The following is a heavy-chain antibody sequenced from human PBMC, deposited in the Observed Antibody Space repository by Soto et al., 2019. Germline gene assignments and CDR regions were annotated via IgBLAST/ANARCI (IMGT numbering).Heavy chain of an antibody. D-gene: IGHD3-3*01. J-gene: IGHJ5*02. CDR3: ASLEIFGGAPKGGWFDP. V-gene: IGHV1-69*12. Sequence: QVQLVQSGAEVKKPGSSVKVSCKASGGTFSSYAISWVRQAPGQGLEWMGGIIPIFGTANYAQKFQGRVTITADESTSTAYMELSSLRSEDTAVYYCASLEIFGGAPKGGWFDPWGQGTLVTVSS. CDR1: GGTFSSYA. CDR2: IIPIFGTA.